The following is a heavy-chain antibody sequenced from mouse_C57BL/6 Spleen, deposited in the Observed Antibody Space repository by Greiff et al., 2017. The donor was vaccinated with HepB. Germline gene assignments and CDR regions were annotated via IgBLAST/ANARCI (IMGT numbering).Heavy chain of an antibody. D-gene: IGHD2-1*01. Sequence: VQLQQPGAELVKPGASVKVSCKASGYTFTSYWMHWVKQRPGQGLEWIGRIHPSDSDTNYNQKFKGKATLTVDKSSSTAYLQLSSLTSEDSAVYYYAIEEIYYGNYGFAYWGQGTLVTVSA. CDR2: IHPSDSDT. CDR3: AIEEIYYGNYGFAY. J-gene: IGHJ3*01. CDR1: GYTFTSYW. V-gene: IGHV1-74*01.